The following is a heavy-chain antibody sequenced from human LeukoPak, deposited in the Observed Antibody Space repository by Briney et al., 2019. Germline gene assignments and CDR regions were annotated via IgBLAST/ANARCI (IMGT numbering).Heavy chain of an antibody. CDR2: IYPTDIT. D-gene: IGHD1-1*01. CDR3: ARGDNWNDGYFDS. V-gene: IGHV4-4*07. J-gene: IGHJ4*02. CDR1: GGSISNSY. Sequence: SETLSLTCTVSGGSISNSYWSWIRQPAGKGLEWIGRIYPTDITTYNPSLKRRVTLSVDTPKNQFSLKVNSVTAADAAVYYGARGDNWNDGYFDSWGQGTLVTVSS.